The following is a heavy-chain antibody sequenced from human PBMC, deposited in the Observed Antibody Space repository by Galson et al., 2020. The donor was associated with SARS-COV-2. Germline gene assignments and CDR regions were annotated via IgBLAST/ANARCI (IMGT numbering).Heavy chain of an antibody. D-gene: IGHD2-2*02. CDR1: GYTFSSYG. CDR2: ISVYRGNT. Sequence: ASVKVSCKTSGYTFSSYGISWVRQATGQGPEWMGWISVYRGNTNYAQKFQGRVTMTTDTSTTTAYMELRSLRSDDTAMYYCARGQTVYCSSTSCYNYFDYWGQGTLVAVSS. CDR3: ARGQTVYCSSTSCYNYFDY. V-gene: IGHV1-18*04. J-gene: IGHJ4*02.